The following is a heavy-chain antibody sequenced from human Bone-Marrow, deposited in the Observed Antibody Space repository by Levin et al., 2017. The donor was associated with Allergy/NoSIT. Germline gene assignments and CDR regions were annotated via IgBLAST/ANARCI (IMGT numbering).Heavy chain of an antibody. D-gene: IGHD2-21*02. CDR1: GGSVSNGGHY. Sequence: SETLSLTCTVSGGSVSNGGHYWSWIRRTPGGGLEWLGHIYYSGNTNFNPSLKSRVTISQDRSKNQFSLKLSSVTAADTGMYYCARVTSVVVTVDTIYWYFDLWGRGTLVTVSS. J-gene: IGHJ2*01. CDR2: IYYSGNT. CDR3: ARVTSVVVTVDTIYWYFDL. V-gene: IGHV4-61*08.